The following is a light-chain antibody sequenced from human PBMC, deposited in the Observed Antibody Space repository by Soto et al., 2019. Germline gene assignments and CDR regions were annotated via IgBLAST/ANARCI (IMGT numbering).Light chain of an antibody. Sequence: EIVLTQSPGTLSMSPGERATLSCRASQSISSNYLAWYQQKPGQAPRLLIYGASSRATGIPDRFSGSGSGTDFNLTISRLEAEDFSVYYCQQYGSSPRTFGQGTNVEFK. CDR3: QQYGSSPRT. V-gene: IGKV3-20*01. CDR1: QSISSNY. J-gene: IGKJ1*01. CDR2: GAS.